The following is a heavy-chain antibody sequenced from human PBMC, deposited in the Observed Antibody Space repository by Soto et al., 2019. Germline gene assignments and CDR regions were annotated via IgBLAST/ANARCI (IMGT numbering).Heavy chain of an antibody. CDR2: INHSGST. D-gene: IGHD2-8*02. J-gene: IGHJ4*02. CDR3: ASDKITGLFDY. V-gene: IGHV4-34*01. Sequence: SETLSLTCAVYGGSFSGYYWTWIRQPPGTGLEWIGEINHSGSTNYNPSLKSRVTISVDTSKNQFSLKLTSVTAADTAVYYCASDKITGLFDYWGQRTPVTGSS. CDR1: GGSFSGYY.